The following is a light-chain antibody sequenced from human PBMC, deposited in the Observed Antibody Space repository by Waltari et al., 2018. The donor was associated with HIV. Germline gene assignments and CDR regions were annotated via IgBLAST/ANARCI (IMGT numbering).Light chain of an antibody. Sequence: QSVLTQPPSVSASPGPKVTIPCSGSNSNIGSHFVSWYQHFPGRAPKLLIYDDDDRPSDIPDRFSGSKSGTSATLDITGLQTGDEADYYCGTWDTILVAVVLGGGTKLTVL. CDR1: NSNIGSHF. CDR3: GTWDTILVAVV. CDR2: DDD. J-gene: IGLJ2*01. V-gene: IGLV1-51*01.